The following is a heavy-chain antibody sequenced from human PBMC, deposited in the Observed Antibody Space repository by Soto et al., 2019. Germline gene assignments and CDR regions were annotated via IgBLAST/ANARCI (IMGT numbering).Heavy chain of an antibody. CDR3: ARGLEYYGMDV. Sequence: ETLSLTCTVSGGSISSSSYYWGWIRQPPGKGLEWIGSIYYSGSTYYNPSLKSRVTISVDTSKNQFSLKLSSVTAADTAVYYCARGLEYYGMDVWGQGTTVTVSS. J-gene: IGHJ6*02. CDR2: IYYSGST. CDR1: GGSISSSSYY. D-gene: IGHD1-1*01. V-gene: IGHV4-39*01.